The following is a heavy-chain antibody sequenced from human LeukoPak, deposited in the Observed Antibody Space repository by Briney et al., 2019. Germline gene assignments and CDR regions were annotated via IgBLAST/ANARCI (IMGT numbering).Heavy chain of an antibody. D-gene: IGHD6-13*01. Sequence: SETLSLTCAVSGGSISSSNWWSWVRQPPGKGLEWIGEIYHSGSTNYNPSLESRVTISVDKSKNQFSLKLSSVTAADTAVYYCARSAAGSAFGIWGQGTMVTVSS. CDR3: ARSAAGSAFGI. CDR1: GGSISSSNW. V-gene: IGHV4-4*02. CDR2: IYHSGST. J-gene: IGHJ3*02.